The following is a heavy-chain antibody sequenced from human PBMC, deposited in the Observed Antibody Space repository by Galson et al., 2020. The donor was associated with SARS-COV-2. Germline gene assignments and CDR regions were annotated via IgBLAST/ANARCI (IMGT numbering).Heavy chain of an antibody. J-gene: IGHJ5*02. Sequence: GGSLRLSCSASGFIFSDYAMHWVRQAPGKGLENVSAISSNGGTSFYADSVNGRFTMSRDNSKNMFYLQMTALRLEDTGFYYCLSYSSTRQNHWGQGTLVTVSS. CDR1: GFIFSDYA. CDR2: ISSNGGTS. CDR3: LSYSSTRQNH. D-gene: IGHD2-2*01. V-gene: IGHV3-64D*06.